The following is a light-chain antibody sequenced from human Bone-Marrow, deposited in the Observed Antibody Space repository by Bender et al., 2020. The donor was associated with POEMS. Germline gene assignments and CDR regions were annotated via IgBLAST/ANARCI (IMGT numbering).Light chain of an antibody. CDR2: DVT. V-gene: IGLV2-14*03. Sequence: QSALTQPDSVSGSLGQSITISCTGTNSDLNTYRYVSWYQQHPGKAPKLMLFDVTNRPSGIPNRFTGSYSGKTASLTISGLQAEDEADFYCCSYADNSVWVFGGGTKLTVL. CDR3: CSYADNSVWV. CDR1: NSDLNTYRY. J-gene: IGLJ3*02.